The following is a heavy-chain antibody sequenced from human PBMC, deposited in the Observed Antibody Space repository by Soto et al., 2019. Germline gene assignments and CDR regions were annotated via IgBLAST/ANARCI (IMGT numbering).Heavy chain of an antibody. D-gene: IGHD2-2*01. CDR2: IYHSGST. V-gene: IGHV4-30-2*01. CDR1: GGSISSGGYS. CDR3: AREVTGRYCSSTSCYGMDV. J-gene: IGHJ6*02. Sequence: PSETLSLTGAVSGGSISSGGYSWSWIRQPPGKGLEWIGYIYHSGSTYYNPSLKSRVTISVDMSKNQFSLKLSSVTAADTAVYYCAREVTGRYCSSTSCYGMDVWGQGTTVTVSS.